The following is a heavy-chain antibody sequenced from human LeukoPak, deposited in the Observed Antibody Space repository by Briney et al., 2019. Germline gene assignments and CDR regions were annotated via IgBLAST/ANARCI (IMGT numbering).Heavy chain of an antibody. CDR3: ARRPVATNYYYGMDV. D-gene: IGHD2-2*01. J-gene: IGHJ6*02. V-gene: IGHV5-10-1*01. Sequence: GESLRISCQGSGYSFTTSYITWVRQMPGKGLERMGRIDPSDSYTNYSPSFQGHVTISSDQSISTAYLQWSSLKASDTAIYYCARRPVATNYYYGMDVWGQGTTVSVSS. CDR1: GYSFTTSY. CDR2: IDPSDSYT.